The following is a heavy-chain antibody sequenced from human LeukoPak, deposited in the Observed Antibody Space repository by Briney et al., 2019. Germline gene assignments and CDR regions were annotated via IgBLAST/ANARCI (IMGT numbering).Heavy chain of an antibody. Sequence: ASVKVSCKASGYTFTSYDVNWFRQATGQGLEWMGWMNPNSGNTGYAQKFQGRVSLTRDTSISTAYLELISLRSEDTAVYYCARPHYDILTGYYQGAFDIWGQGTMVTVSS. CDR1: GYTFTSYD. CDR3: ARPHYDILTGYYQGAFDI. V-gene: IGHV1-8*01. D-gene: IGHD3-9*01. J-gene: IGHJ3*02. CDR2: MNPNSGNT.